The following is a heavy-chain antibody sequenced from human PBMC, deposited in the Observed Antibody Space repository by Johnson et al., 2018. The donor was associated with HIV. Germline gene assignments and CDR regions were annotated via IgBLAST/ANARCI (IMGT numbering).Heavy chain of an antibody. Sequence: VPLVESGGGLVPPGRSLRLSCVASGVSVSDNYMSWVRQPPGKGLEWVSGINWNGGSTGYADSVKGRFTISRDNARNFLYLQMNSLKTEDTAVYYCTTGIIWFGAITFDIWGQGTMVTVSS. V-gene: IGHV3-20*04. CDR1: GVSVSDNY. CDR2: INWNGGST. CDR3: TTGIIWFGAITFDI. D-gene: IGHD3-10*01. J-gene: IGHJ3*02.